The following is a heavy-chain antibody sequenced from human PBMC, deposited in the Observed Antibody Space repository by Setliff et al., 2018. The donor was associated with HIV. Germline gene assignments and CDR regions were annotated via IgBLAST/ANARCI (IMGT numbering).Heavy chain of an antibody. D-gene: IGHD3-10*01. CDR3: ASGTYYKVDK. CDR2: IYYNGNT. V-gene: IGHV4-31*11. Sequence: PSETLSLTCAVSGDSFSSATHFWSWVRQRPGKGLEWLGYIYYNGNTYYNPSRKSRVTISVDTSKNQFSLKLRSVTAADTAVYYCASGTYYKVDKWGQGTLVTVSS. CDR1: GDSFSSATHF. J-gene: IGHJ4*02.